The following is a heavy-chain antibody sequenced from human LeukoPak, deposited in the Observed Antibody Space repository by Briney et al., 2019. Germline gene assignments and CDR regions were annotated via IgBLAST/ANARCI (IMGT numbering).Heavy chain of an antibody. CDR2: IYYSGST. CDR1: GGSISSSSYY. V-gene: IGHV4-39*01. D-gene: IGHD2-15*01. CDR3: ARWAYCSGGSCPPGAFDI. J-gene: IGHJ3*02. Sequence: SETLSLTCTVSGGSISSSSYYWGWIRQPPGKGLEWIGSIYYSGSTYYNPSLKSRVTISVDTSKNQSSLKLSSVTAADTAVYYCARWAYCSGGSCPPGAFDIWGQGTMVTVSS.